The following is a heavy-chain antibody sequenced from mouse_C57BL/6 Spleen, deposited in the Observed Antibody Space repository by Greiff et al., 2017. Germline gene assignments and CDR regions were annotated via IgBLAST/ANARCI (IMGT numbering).Heavy chain of an antibody. J-gene: IGHJ3*01. CDR3: AREGVYYGSSWFAY. Sequence: VQLQQSGAELVRPGASVKLSCKASGYTFTDYYINWVKQRPGQGLEWIARIYPGSGNTYYNEKFKGQATLTAEKSSSTAYMQLSSLTSEDSAVYFCAREGVYYGSSWFAYWGQGTLVTVSA. CDR1: GYTFTDYY. V-gene: IGHV1-76*01. D-gene: IGHD1-1*01. CDR2: IYPGSGNT.